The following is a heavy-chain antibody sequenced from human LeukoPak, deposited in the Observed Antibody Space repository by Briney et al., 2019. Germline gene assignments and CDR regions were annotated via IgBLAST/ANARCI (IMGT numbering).Heavy chain of an antibody. CDR1: GYSISSGYY. D-gene: IGHD4-17*01. CDR2: IYHSGST. V-gene: IGHV4-38-2*02. Sequence: PSETLSLTCTASGYSISSGYYWGWVRQPPGKGLEWIGSIYHSGSTYYNPSLKSRVTISVDTSKNQFSLKLSSVTAADTAVYYCATTTVRTGYWGQGTLVTVSS. J-gene: IGHJ4*02. CDR3: ATTTVRTGY.